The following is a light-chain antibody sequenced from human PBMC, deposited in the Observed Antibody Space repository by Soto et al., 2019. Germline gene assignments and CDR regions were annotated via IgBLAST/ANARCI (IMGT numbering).Light chain of an antibody. CDR1: QSVSSNY. V-gene: IGKV3-20*01. Sequence: EIVLTQSPGTLSLSPGERATLSCRASQSVSSNYLAWYQQKPGQAPRLLIYGASSGAGGIPNRFSGSGSGTDVTLTISQLEPEDFAGYFLQQYGRSPMFTFGQGTKLEVK. CDR2: GAS. CDR3: QQYGRSPMFT. J-gene: IGKJ2*01.